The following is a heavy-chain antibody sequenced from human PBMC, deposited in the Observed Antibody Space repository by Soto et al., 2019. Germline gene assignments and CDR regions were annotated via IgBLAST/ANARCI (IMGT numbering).Heavy chain of an antibody. CDR2: TSPDGTNK. Sequence: QVQLVESGGGVVQPGRSLRLSCAASGFTFSSYGMHWVRQAPGKGLEWVTVTSPDGTNKYYADSVKGRFTISRDNSKNTLYLQMYSLRTEDTAVYYCARDWNDGGRLDYWGQGTLVTVSS. J-gene: IGHJ4*02. CDR3: ARDWNDGGRLDY. V-gene: IGHV3-30*03. CDR1: GFTFSSYG. D-gene: IGHD1-1*01.